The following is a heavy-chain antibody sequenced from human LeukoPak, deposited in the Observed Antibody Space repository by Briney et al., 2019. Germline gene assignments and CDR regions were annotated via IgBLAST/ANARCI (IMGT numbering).Heavy chain of an antibody. Sequence: SETLSLTCTVSGGSISSSYWSRIRQPPGKGLEWIGYIYYSGSTNYNPSLKSRVTISVDTSKKQFSLKLSSMTAADTAVYYCARVGGSGSFGNWFDPWGQGTLVTVSS. CDR2: IYYSGST. J-gene: IGHJ5*02. V-gene: IGHV4-59*01. CDR3: ARVGGSGSFGNWFDP. CDR1: GGSISSSY. D-gene: IGHD3-10*01.